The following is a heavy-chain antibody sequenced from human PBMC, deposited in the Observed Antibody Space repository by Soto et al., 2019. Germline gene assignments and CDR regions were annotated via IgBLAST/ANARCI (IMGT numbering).Heavy chain of an antibody. V-gene: IGHV4-59*01. Sequence: QVQLQESGPGLVKPSETLSLTCTVSGGSISSYYWSWIRQTPGKGLEWIGYMFYSGSTHYNPSLKSRVIIAKDTSKNEFSLGLSSVTAADTAVYYCARDKGRYDSGMDVWGQGTTFTVSS. CDR2: MFYSGST. CDR3: ARDKGRYDSGMDV. D-gene: IGHD3-9*01. J-gene: IGHJ6*02. CDR1: GGSISSYY.